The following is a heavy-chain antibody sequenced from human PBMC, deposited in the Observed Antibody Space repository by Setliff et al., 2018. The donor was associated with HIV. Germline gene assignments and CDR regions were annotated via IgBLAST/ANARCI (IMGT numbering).Heavy chain of an antibody. CDR2: INNRGDRT. CDR3: AKDGQGYCSGGSCYPDY. CDR1: GFFFSRHV. D-gene: IGHD2-15*01. J-gene: IGHJ4*02. Sequence: SGGSLRLSCEGSGFFFSRHVMSWVRQAPGKGLEWVSGINNRGDRTDYADSVKGRFTISRDNSKNTVDLQMNSLRAEDTAVYYCAKDGQGYCSGGSCYPDYWGQGTLVTVSS. V-gene: IGHV3-23*01.